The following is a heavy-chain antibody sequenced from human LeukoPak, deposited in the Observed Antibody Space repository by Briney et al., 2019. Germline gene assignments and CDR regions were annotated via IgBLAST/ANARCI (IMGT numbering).Heavy chain of an antibody. J-gene: IGHJ6*03. Sequence: ASVKVSCKASGYTFTSYYMHWVRQAPGQGLEWMGIINPSGGSTSYAQKFRGRVTMTRDMSTSTVYMELSSLRSEDTAVYYCARELSELGYCSGGSCNYYYYMDVWGKGTTVTVS. CDR2: INPSGGST. D-gene: IGHD2-15*01. CDR1: GYTFTSYY. V-gene: IGHV1-46*01. CDR3: ARELSELGYCSGGSCNYYYYMDV.